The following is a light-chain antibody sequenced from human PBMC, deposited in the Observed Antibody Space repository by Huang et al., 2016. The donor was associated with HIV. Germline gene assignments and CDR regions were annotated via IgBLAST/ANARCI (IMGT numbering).Light chain of an antibody. CDR1: QNVGNN. Sequence: EIVMTQSPATLSVSPGERATLSCRASQNVGNNVAWYQHKPGHAPRLLIYAASTRSAGISARFGGSGSGTGFTLTISSLQSEDFAFYYCQQYYRLLPYTFGPGTKVDVK. J-gene: IGKJ3*01. V-gene: IGKV3-15*01. CDR2: AAS. CDR3: QQYYRLLPYT.